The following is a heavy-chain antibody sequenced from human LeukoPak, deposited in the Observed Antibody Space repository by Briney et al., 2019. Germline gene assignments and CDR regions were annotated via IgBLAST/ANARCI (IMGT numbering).Heavy chain of an antibody. J-gene: IGHJ6*02. V-gene: IGHV3-11*04. Sequence: PGESLRLSCAASGFTFSDYYMSWIRQAPGKGLEWVSCISSSGSTIYYADSVKGRFTISRDNAKNSLYLQMNSLRAEDTAVYYCARAPPNYYYYYGMDVWGQGTTVTVSS. CDR1: GFTFSDYY. CDR3: ARAPPNYYYYYGMDV. CDR2: ISSSGSTI.